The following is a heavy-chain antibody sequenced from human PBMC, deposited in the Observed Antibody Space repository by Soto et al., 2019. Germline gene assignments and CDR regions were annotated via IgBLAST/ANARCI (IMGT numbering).Heavy chain of an antibody. D-gene: IGHD2-15*01. Sequence: PSETLSLTCTVSGCSISSGGYYWGWLRQEPGKGLEWIGYIYYSGSTYYNPSLKRRVTISVDTSKNQFSLKLSSETAAETAVYYCARDRDRDGLNYFDYWGQGTLVTVSS. J-gene: IGHJ4*02. CDR2: IYYSGST. V-gene: IGHV4-31*02. CDR1: GCSISSGGYY. CDR3: ARDRDRDGLNYFDY.